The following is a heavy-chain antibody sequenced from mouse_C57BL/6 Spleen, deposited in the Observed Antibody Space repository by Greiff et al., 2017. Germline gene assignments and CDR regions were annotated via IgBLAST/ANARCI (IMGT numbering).Heavy chain of an antibody. V-gene: IGHV1-26*01. CDR2: INPNNGGT. D-gene: IGHD6-1*01. CDR3: ARLWRY. CDR1: GYTFTDYY. Sequence: EVQLQQSGPELVKPGASVKISCKASGYTFTDYYMNWVKQSHGKSLEWIGDINPNNGGTSYNQKFKGKATLTVDKSSSTAYMELRSLTSEDSAVYYCARLWRYWGQGTTLTVSS. J-gene: IGHJ2*01.